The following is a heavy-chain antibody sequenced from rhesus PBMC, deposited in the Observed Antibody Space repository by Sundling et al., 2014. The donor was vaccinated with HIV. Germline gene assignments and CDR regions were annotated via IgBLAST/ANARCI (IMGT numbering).Heavy chain of an antibody. CDR1: GGSISNNNW. J-gene: IGHJ4*01. V-gene: IGHV4-93*01. CDR3: ARDRWTGYFPGVWDY. CDR2: IFGSGGST. D-gene: IGHD3-3*01. Sequence: QVQLQESGPAVVKPSETLSLTCAVSGGSISNNNWWSWIRQSPGKGLEWIGGIFGSGGSTEYNPSLKSRVTISKDTSKNQFSLKLNSVTAADTAVYYCARDRWTGYFPGVWDYWGQGVLVSVSS.